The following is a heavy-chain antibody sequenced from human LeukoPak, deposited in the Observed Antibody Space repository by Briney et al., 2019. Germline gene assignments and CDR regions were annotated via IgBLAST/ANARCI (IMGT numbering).Heavy chain of an antibody. CDR1: GYTFTGYY. J-gene: IGHJ5*02. D-gene: IGHD3-9*01. Sequence: ASVKVSCKASGYTFTGYYMHWVRQAPGQGLEWMGWINPNSGGTNYAQKFQGRVTMTRDMSISTAYMELSRLRSDDTAVYYCARGLRYFDWLQLRQVQHWFDPWGQGTLVTVSS. CDR3: ARGLRYFDWLQLRQVQHWFDP. V-gene: IGHV1-2*02. CDR2: INPNSGGT.